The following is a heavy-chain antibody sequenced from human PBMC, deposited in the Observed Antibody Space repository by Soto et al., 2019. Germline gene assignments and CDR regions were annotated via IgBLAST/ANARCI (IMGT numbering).Heavy chain of an antibody. Sequence: SETLSLTCTVSGGSISSYYRSWIRQPPGKGLEWIGYIYYSGSTNYNPSLKSRVTISVDTSKNQFSLKLSSVTAADTAVYYCAGQYGYRFDYWRQRTLVTVSS. D-gene: IGHD5-18*01. CDR2: IYYSGST. J-gene: IGHJ4*02. CDR1: GGSISSYY. V-gene: IGHV4-59*08. CDR3: AGQYGYRFDY.